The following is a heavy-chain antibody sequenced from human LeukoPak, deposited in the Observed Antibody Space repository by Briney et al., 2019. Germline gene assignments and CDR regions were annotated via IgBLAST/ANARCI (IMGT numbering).Heavy chain of an antibody. Sequence: SETLSLTCTVSGGSLISYYWSCIRQPAGKGLEWIGRVYTSGRTNYNPYLKSRVTMSVDTSKNQFSLKLSSVTAADTAVYYCARVRNGRVSYYYYYYMDVWGKGTPVTVSS. CDR1: GGSLISYY. V-gene: IGHV4-4*07. D-gene: IGHD6-6*01. J-gene: IGHJ6*03. CDR2: VYTSGRT. CDR3: ARVRNGRVSYYYYYYMDV.